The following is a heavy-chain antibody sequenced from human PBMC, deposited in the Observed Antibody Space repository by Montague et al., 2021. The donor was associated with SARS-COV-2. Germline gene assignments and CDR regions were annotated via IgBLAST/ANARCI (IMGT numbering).Heavy chain of an antibody. CDR2: ISDSGGST. V-gene: IGHV3-23*01. CDR1: GFTFSVYG. Sequence: SLRLSCAASGFTFSVYGMSWVRQAPGKGLEWASGISDSGGSTYYADSVKGRFTISRDNSKNTLYLQMNSLRVEDTAVYYCANRGVRYQRGVRYYFDYWGQGTLVTVSS. J-gene: IGHJ4*02. D-gene: IGHD3-9*01. CDR3: ANRGVRYQRGVRYYFDY.